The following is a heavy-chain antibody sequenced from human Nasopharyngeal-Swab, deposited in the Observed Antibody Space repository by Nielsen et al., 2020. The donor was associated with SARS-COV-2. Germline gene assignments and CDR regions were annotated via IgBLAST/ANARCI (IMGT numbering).Heavy chain of an antibody. CDR1: GFTFTSYW. J-gene: IGHJ4*02. V-gene: IGHV3-74*01. CDR3: VRAGYSGTYGLLDY. D-gene: IGHD1-26*01. CDR2: INTDGTTT. Sequence: GGSLRLSCAASGFTFTSYWMHWVRQVPGKGLVWVSRINTDGTTTTYADSVKGRFTISRDNAKNTLYLQMNNLRVEDTGVYYCVRAGYSGTYGLLDYWGQGTLVTVSS.